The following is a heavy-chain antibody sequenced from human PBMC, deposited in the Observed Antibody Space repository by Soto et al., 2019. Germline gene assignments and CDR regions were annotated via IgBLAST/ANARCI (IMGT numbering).Heavy chain of an antibody. D-gene: IGHD3-16*01. CDR1: GFSFDNYS. Sequence: PGGGLRLSCAASGFSFDNYSMHWVRQSPGKGLEWVSLISWDGGSTYYADSVKGRFTISRDNSKNSLCLQMNSLRTEDTALYSCAKGLGTYYYYGMDVWGQGTTVAVSS. J-gene: IGHJ6*02. V-gene: IGHV3-43*01. CDR3: AKGLGTYYYYGMDV. CDR2: ISWDGGST.